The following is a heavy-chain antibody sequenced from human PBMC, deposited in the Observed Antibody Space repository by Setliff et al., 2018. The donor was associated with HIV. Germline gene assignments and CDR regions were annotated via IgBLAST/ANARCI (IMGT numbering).Heavy chain of an antibody. CDR1: GGSISSSNYY. J-gene: IGHJ4*02. Sequence: SETLSLTCTVSGGSISSSNYYWGWIRQPPGKGLEWIGSIYYSGSTYYNPSLKSRVTISVDTSKNQFSLKLSSVTAADTAVYYCARANFWNGYYGYWGQGTLVTVSS. V-gene: IGHV4-39*07. D-gene: IGHD3-3*01. CDR3: ARANFWNGYYGY. CDR2: IYYSGST.